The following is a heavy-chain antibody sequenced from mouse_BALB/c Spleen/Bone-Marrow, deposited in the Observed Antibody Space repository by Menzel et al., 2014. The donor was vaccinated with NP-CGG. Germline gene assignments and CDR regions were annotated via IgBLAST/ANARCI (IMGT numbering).Heavy chain of an antibody. D-gene: IGHD1-2*01. CDR2: INPASSTI. V-gene: IGHV4-1*02. CDR1: GFDFSRYW. CDR3: AKNYYYGYVAY. J-gene: IGHJ3*01. Sequence: EVKLVESGGGLVQPGGSLKLSCAASGFDFSRYWMTWVRQAPGKGLEWIGEINPASSTINYTPSLKDKFIISRDNAKNTLYLQMSKVRSEDTALYYCAKNYYYGYVAYWGQGTLVTVPA.